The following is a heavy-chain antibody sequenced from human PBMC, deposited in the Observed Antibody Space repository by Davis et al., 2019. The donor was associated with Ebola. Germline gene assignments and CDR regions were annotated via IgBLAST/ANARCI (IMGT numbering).Heavy chain of an antibody. CDR3: ARSGGRDNWFDP. V-gene: IGHV5-51*01. CDR2: IYPGASDV. CDR1: GYSFINYW. Sequence: GESLKISCKGSGYSFINYWIARVRQMPGKGLEWMGIIYPGASDVRYSPSFQGQVTISADKSISTAYLQWNSLQASDTAMYYCARSGGRDNWFDPWGQGTLVTVFS. J-gene: IGHJ5*02. D-gene: IGHD1-26*01.